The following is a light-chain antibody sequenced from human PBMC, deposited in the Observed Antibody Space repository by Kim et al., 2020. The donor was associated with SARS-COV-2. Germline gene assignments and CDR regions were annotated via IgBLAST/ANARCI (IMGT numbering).Light chain of an antibody. CDR3: QQRRKSIT. J-gene: IGKJ5*01. Sequence: SLPPGDGATLSCLASQSVDGFLSWLQQKPGQAPRLLISNASTRAAGVPARFSGSGSGTDFTLTISSLEPEDFAVYYCQQRRKSITFGQGTRLEIK. CDR2: NAS. V-gene: IGKV3-11*01. CDR1: QSVDGF.